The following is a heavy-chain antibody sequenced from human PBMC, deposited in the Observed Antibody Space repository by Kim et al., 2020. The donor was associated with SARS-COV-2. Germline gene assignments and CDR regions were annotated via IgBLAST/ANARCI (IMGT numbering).Heavy chain of an antibody. J-gene: IGHJ3*02. CDR3: ARLFYYGSGMRAVDI. D-gene: IGHD3-10*01. V-gene: IGHV4-61*07. Sequence: LKRRVTISVDTSKNQLSRKLSSVTAADTAVYYCARLFYYGSGMRAVDIWGQGTMVTVSS.